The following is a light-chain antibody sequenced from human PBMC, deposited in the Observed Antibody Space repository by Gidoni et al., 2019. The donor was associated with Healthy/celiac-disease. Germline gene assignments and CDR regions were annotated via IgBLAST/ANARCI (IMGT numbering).Light chain of an antibody. Sequence: VLTQSPATLSLSPGERATLSCRASQSVSSYLAWYQQKPGQAPRLLIYDASNRATGIPARFSGSGSGTDFTLTISSLEPEDFAVYYCQQRSNWPPIFSQXTRLEIK. V-gene: IGKV3-11*01. CDR2: DAS. CDR3: QQRSNWPPI. J-gene: IGKJ5*01. CDR1: QSVSSY.